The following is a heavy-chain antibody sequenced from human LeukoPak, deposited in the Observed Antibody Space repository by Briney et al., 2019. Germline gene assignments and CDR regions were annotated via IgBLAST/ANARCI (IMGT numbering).Heavy chain of an antibody. Sequence: SETLFLTCTVSGGSVSDYYWSWIRQPPGKGLEWIGYIYYSGSTNYNPSLKSRVTISVDTSKNQFSLKLSSVTAADTAVYYCARDRPKYSSSWYWFDPWGQGALVTVSS. D-gene: IGHD6-13*01. CDR1: GGSVSDYY. CDR3: ARDRPKYSSSWYWFDP. J-gene: IGHJ5*02. V-gene: IGHV4-59*02. CDR2: IYYSGST.